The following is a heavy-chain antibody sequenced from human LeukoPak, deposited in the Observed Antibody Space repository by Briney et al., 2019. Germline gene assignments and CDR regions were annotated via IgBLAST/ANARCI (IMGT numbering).Heavy chain of an antibody. V-gene: IGHV3-30-3*01. CDR2: ISYDGSNK. D-gene: IGHD3-22*01. J-gene: IGHJ4*02. CDR1: GFTFSSYA. Sequence: PGGSLRLSCAASGFTFSSYAMHWVRQAPGKGLEWVAVISYDGSNKYYADSVKGRFTISRDNSKNTLYLQMNSLRAEDTAVYYCARERDYYDSSGLLWGQGTLVTVSS. CDR3: ARERDYYDSSGLL.